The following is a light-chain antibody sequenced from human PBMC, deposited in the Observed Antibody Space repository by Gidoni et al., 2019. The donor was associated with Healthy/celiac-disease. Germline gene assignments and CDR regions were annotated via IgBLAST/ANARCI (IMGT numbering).Light chain of an antibody. CDR3: QQYGSSLFT. CDR1: QSVSSSY. CDR2: GAS. Sequence: DIVSTQSPGTLSLSPGERATLSCRASQSVSSSYLAWYQQKPGQAPRLLIYGASSRATGIPDRFSGSGSGTDFTLTISRLEPEDVAVYYCQQYGSSLFTFGPGTKVDIK. J-gene: IGKJ3*01. V-gene: IGKV3-20*01.